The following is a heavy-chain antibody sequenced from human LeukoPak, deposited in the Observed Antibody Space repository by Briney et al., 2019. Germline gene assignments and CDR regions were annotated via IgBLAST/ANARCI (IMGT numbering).Heavy chain of an antibody. CDR3: ARGLPFEY. V-gene: IGHV4-61*01. CDR1: GGSFSSGSYY. CDR2: IYYSGST. J-gene: IGHJ4*02. Sequence: SETLSLTCTVSGGSFSSGSYYWSWIRQPPGKGLEWIGYIYYSGSTNYNPSFKSRVTISVDTSKNQFSLKLSSVTAADTAVYYCARGLPFEYWGQGTLVTVSS. D-gene: IGHD3/OR15-3a*01.